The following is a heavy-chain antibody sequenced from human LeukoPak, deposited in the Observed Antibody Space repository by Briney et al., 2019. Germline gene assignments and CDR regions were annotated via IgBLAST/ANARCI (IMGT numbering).Heavy chain of an antibody. CDR3: ARAGEMRYMDA. D-gene: IGHD5-24*01. CDR1: GFTFSSYG. CDR2: ISSSSSTI. V-gene: IGHV3-48*01. J-gene: IGHJ6*03. Sequence: GGSLRLSCAASGFTFSSYGMSWVRQAPGKGLEWVSYISSSSSTIYYADSVKGQFTISRDNAKNSLYLQMNSLRAEDTAVYYCARAGEMRYMDAWGKGTAVTVSS.